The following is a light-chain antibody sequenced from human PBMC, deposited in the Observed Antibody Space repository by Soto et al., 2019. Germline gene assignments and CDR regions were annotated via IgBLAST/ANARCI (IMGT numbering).Light chain of an antibody. Sequence: ELVLTHSPATLSLSPGERVTLSCRASQDLNNYLVWYQHKPGQAPRLLMYDASKRATGIPVRFSGSGSATDFTLTISSLQPEDSALYYCQQRRDWPRTFGGGTKVDIK. CDR1: QDLNNY. J-gene: IGKJ4*01. V-gene: IGKV3-11*01. CDR2: DAS. CDR3: QQRRDWPRT.